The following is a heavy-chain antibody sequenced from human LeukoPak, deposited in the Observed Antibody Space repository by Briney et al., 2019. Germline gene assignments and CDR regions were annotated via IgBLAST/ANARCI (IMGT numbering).Heavy chain of an antibody. CDR3: ARVTVGALDY. CDR2: INHSGST. Sequence: RASETLSLTCAVYGGSFSAHYWNWIRQPPGKGLEWIGEINHSGSTNYNPSLKSRVTISVDMSKNQFSLKLSSVTAADTAVYYCARVTVGALDYWGQGTLVTVSS. D-gene: IGHD1-26*01. CDR1: GGSFSAHY. V-gene: IGHV4-34*01. J-gene: IGHJ4*02.